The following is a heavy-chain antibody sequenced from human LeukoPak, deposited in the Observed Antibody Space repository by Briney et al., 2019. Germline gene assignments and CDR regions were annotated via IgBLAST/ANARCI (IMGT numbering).Heavy chain of an antibody. CDR3: AKGELWRADY. V-gene: IGHV3-30*02. CDR1: GFTFSSYG. D-gene: IGHD3-16*01. CDR2: IRYDGSNK. J-gene: IGHJ4*02. Sequence: TGGSLRLSCAASGFTFSSYGMHWVRQAPGKGLEWVAFIRYDGSNKYYADSVKGRFTISRDNSKNTLYLQMNSLRAEDTAVYYCAKGELWRADYWGQGSLVTVSS.